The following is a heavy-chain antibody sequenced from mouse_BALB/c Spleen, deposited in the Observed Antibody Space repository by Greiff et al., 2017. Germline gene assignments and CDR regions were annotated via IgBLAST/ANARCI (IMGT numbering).Heavy chain of an antibody. CDR1: GYTFTDYA. CDR3: ARDYYGSSFYYFDY. CDR2: ISTYYGNT. Sequence: QVQLQQSGPELVRPGVSVKISCKGSGYTFTDYAMHWVKQSHAKSLEWIGVISTYYGNTDYNQKFKGKATMTVDKSSSTAYMELARLTSEDSAIYYCARDYYGSSFYYFDYWGQGTTLTVSS. D-gene: IGHD1-1*01. V-gene: IGHV1-67*01. J-gene: IGHJ2*01.